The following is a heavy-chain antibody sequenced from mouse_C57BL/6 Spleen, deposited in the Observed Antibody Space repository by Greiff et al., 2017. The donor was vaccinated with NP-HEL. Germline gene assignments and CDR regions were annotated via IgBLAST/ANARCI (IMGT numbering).Heavy chain of an antibody. Sequence: EVQLQESAGGLVQPGSSMKLSCTASGFTFSDYYMAWVRQVPEKGLEWVANINYDGSSTYYLDSLKSRFIISRDNAKNILYLQMSSLKSEDTATYYCARESSNYAMDYWGQGTSVTVSS. V-gene: IGHV5-16*01. D-gene: IGHD5-1*01. CDR1: GFTFSDYY. CDR2: INYDGSST. CDR3: ARESSNYAMDY. J-gene: IGHJ4*01.